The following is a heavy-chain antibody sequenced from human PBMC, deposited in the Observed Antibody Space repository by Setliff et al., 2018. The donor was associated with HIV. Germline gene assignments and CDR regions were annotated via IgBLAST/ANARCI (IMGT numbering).Heavy chain of an antibody. CDR2: IYFSGHT. D-gene: IGHD4-17*01. V-gene: IGHV4-39*07. Sequence: PSETLSLTCSVSGASIGSNSYFWGWIRQPPGKGLEWIGEIYFSGHTNYNPSLKSRVTLSLDNSKNQFSLKLTSVTAADTAVYYCARDIWAYGLMGSWGQGTLVTVSS. CDR1: GASIGSNSYF. J-gene: IGHJ5*02. CDR3: ARDIWAYGLMGS.